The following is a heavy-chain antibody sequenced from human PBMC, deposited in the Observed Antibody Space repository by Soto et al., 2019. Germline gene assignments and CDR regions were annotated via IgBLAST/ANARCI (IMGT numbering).Heavy chain of an antibody. J-gene: IGHJ4*02. D-gene: IGHD4-17*01. Sequence: EVQLVESGGGLVQPGGSLRLSCAASGFTFSSYWMHWVRQAPGKGLVWVSRINSDGSTTSYADSVKGRFTISGDNAKNTLYLQMNSLRAEDTAVYYCARVRNGDWYFDYWGQGTLVTISS. V-gene: IGHV3-74*01. CDR2: INSDGSTT. CDR1: GFTFSSYW. CDR3: ARVRNGDWYFDY.